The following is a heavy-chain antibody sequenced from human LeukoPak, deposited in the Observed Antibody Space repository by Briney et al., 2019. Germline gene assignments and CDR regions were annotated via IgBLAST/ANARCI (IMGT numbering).Heavy chain of an antibody. CDR1: GFTFSSFS. CDR2: ISGSCSTI. V-gene: IGHV3-48*04. D-gene: IGHD3-9*01. J-gene: IGHJ3*02. Sequence: GGSLRLSCAASGFTFSSFSMNWVRQAPGKGLEWVSYISGSCSTIYYADSVKGRFTISRDYAKNSLYLQMNSLRAEDTAVYYCARGIYYDILTGPDIWGQGTKVTVSS. CDR3: ARGIYYDILTGPDI.